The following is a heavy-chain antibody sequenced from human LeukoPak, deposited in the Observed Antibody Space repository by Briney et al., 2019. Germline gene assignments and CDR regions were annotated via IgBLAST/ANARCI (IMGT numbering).Heavy chain of an antibody. V-gene: IGHV3-48*01. CDR1: GFSVSSNY. CDR3: ARVYGSGSYAAFDY. CDR2: ISSSSSTI. J-gene: IGHJ4*02. Sequence: PGGSLRLSCAASGFSVSSNYMNWVRQAPGKGLEWVSYISSSSSTIYYADSVKGRFTISRDNAKNSLYLQMNSLRAEDTAVYYCARVYGSGSYAAFDYWGQGTLVTVSS. D-gene: IGHD3-10*01.